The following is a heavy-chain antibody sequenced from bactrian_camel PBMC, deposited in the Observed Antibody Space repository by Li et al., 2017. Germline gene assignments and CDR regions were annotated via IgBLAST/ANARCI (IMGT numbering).Heavy chain of an antibody. CDR3: AAAYGRVVSSGLANSEYNY. CDR2: IHSQGHYT. V-gene: IGHV3S6*01. Sequence: HVQLVESGGGSVEAGGSLRLSCAASGYTASTYFVAWFRQPPGKEREGVAVIHSQGHYTRYADSVKGRFTLSQDDAKSTVYLQMDSLKPEDSGVYFCAAAYGRVVSSGLANSEYNYWGQGTQVTVS. J-gene: IGHJ4*01. CDR1: GYTASTYF. D-gene: IGHD1*01.